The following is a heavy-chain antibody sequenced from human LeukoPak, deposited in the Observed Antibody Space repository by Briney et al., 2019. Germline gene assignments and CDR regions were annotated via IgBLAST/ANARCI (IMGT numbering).Heavy chain of an antibody. Sequence: GGSLRLSCAVSGFTFSKFWMSWVRQAPGRGLEWVANIHPEGNEKYHVESVKGRFTISRDNAKNLLFLQMNGLRVEDTAVYYCAWGDDFSGDHWGQGTLVTVSS. CDR2: IHPEGNEK. D-gene: IGHD1-1*01. J-gene: IGHJ4*02. V-gene: IGHV3-7*04. CDR1: GFTFSKFW. CDR3: AWGDDFSGDH.